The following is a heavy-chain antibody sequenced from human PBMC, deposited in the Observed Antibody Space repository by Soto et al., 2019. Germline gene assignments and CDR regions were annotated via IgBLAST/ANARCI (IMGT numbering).Heavy chain of an antibody. CDR1: GGSISSGDYY. CDR3: AREMFSRTWYPGD. V-gene: IGHV4-31*03. CDR2: VYYSGIT. Sequence: QVPLQESGPGLVRPSQTLSLTCTVSGGSISSGDYYWSWIRQHPGRGLEWIGYVYYSGITFYNPSLKSRLTISVDTSKNQFYLRLGSVTAADTAVYYCAREMFSRTWYPGDWGQGTLVTVSS. D-gene: IGHD6-13*01. J-gene: IGHJ4*02.